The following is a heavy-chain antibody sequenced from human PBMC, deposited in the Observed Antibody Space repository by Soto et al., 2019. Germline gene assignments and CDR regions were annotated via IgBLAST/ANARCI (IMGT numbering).Heavy chain of an antibody. V-gene: IGHV3-74*01. Sequence: VQLVESGGGLVQPGGSLRLSCAASGFTFSGYWMHWVRQAPGKGLVWVSRINSGGSSTSYANSVKGRFTISRDNAKNTLYLQMNSLRAEDTAVYYCVRDDYDYVWGRFDSWGQGTLVTVSS. J-gene: IGHJ4*02. CDR1: GFTFSGYW. CDR3: VRDDYDYVWGRFDS. D-gene: IGHD3-16*01. CDR2: INSGGSST.